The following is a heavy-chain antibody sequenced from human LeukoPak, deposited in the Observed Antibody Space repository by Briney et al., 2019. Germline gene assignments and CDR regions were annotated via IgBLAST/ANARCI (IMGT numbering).Heavy chain of an antibody. D-gene: IGHD6-19*01. CDR3: ARDVEDSSGWYYYYYGMDV. Sequence: GASVTVSCTASGYTFTSYGISWVRQAPGQGLEWMGWISAYNGNTNYAQKLQGRVTMTTDTSTSTAYMELRSLGSDDTAVYYCARDVEDSSGWYYYYYGMDVWGQGTTVTVSS. V-gene: IGHV1-18*01. CDR2: ISAYNGNT. J-gene: IGHJ6*02. CDR1: GYTFTSYG.